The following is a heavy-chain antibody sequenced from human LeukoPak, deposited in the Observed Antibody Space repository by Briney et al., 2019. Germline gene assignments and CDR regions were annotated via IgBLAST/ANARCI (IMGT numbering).Heavy chain of an antibody. J-gene: IGHJ5*02. Sequence: SETPSLTCTVSGGSISSSSYYWGWIRQPPGKGLEWIGNIYYTGSTSYNPSLRSRLTISVDTSKNQFSLKLSSVTAADTAVYYCTRCGSQNWFDPWAREPWSPFRQ. CDR3: TRCGSQNWFDP. CDR1: GGSISSSSYY. D-gene: IGHD5-12*01. V-gene: IGHV4-39*01. CDR2: IYYTGST.